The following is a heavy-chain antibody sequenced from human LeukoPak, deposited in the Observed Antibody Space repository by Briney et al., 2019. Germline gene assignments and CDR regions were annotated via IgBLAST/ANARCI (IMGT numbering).Heavy chain of an antibody. J-gene: IGHJ4*02. D-gene: IGHD3-16*01. CDR3: ARGSIMITFRVDY. Sequence: GASVKVSCKASGYTFTSYAMHWVRQAPGQRLEWMGWINAGNGNTKYSQKFQGRVTITRDTSASTAYMELSSLRSEDTAVYYCARGSIMITFRVDYWGQGTLVTVSS. CDR1: GYTFTSYA. CDR2: INAGNGNT. V-gene: IGHV1-3*01.